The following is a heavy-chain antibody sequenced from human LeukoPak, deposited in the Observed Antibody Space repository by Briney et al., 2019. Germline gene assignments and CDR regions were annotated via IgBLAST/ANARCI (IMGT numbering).Heavy chain of an antibody. CDR1: GFTVSSNY. CDR3: ARDPRIAAAGFN. V-gene: IGHV3-66*01. CDR2: IYSGGST. Sequence: GGSLRLSCAASGFTVSSNYMSWVRQAPGKGLEWVSVIYSGGSTYYADSVKGRFTISRDNSKNTLYLQMNSLRAENTAVYYCARDPRIAAAGFNWGQGTLATVSS. J-gene: IGHJ4*02. D-gene: IGHD6-13*01.